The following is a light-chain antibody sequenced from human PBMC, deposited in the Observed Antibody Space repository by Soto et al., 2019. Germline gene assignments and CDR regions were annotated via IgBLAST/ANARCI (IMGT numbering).Light chain of an antibody. Sequence: DIVMTQSPASLSVTTGERVTLSCRAGQGVTTNFAWYQQKSGQSPRLLIYDVSTRATGVPARFSGSGSGTEFTLTISSLQSEDFAVYYCQQYNNWPPWTFGQGTKVDIK. CDR2: DVS. J-gene: IGKJ1*01. CDR1: QGVTTN. V-gene: IGKV3-15*01. CDR3: QQYNNWPPWT.